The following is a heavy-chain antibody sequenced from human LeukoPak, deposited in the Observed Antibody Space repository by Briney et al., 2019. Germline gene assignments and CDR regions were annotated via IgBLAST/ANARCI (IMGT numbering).Heavy chain of an antibody. CDR2: IKKDGSDK. Sequence: GGSLRLSCAASGFTFSSYWMSWVRQAPGKGLEWVANIKKDGSDKYYVDSVKGRFTISRDNAKNSLYLQMNSLRAEDTAVYYCASRSRSSWYYYYYYMDVWGKGTTVTVSS. J-gene: IGHJ6*03. CDR1: GFTFSSYW. D-gene: IGHD6-13*01. CDR3: ASRSRSSWYYYYYYMDV. V-gene: IGHV3-7*01.